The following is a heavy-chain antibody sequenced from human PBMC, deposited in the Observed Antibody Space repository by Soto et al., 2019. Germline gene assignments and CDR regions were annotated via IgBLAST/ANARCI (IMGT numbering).Heavy chain of an antibody. CDR2: INSDGSST. CDR3: ARAQGDDFWSGPVDDYYYYGMDV. V-gene: IGHV3-74*01. J-gene: IGHJ6*02. CDR1: GFTFSSYW. Sequence: GGSLRLSCAASGFTFSSYWMHWVRQAPGKGLLCVSRINSDGSSTSYADSVKGRFTISRDNAKNTLYLQMNSLRAEDTAVYYCARAQGDDFWSGPVDDYYYYGMDVWGQGCRVTVSS. D-gene: IGHD3-3*01.